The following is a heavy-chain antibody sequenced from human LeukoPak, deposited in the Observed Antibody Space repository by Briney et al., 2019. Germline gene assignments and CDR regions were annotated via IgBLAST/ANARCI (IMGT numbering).Heavy chain of an antibody. J-gene: IGHJ4*02. D-gene: IGHD5-18*01. Sequence: PGGSLRLSCAASGFTFSSYSMTWVRQAPGKGLEWVASISTGSSYKYYADLVMGRCTISRDNAETSLYLQMNSLRAEATAVYFCARDKGGYNYEYYFDSWGQGALVTVSS. V-gene: IGHV3-21*01. CDR3: ARDKGGYNYEYYFDS. CDR1: GFTFSSYS. CDR2: ISTGSSYK.